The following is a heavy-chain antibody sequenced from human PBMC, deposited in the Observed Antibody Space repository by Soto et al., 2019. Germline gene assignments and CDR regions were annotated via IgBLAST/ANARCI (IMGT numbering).Heavy chain of an antibody. V-gene: IGHV1-18*01. CDR1: GYTFTSYG. CDR2: ISAYHGNT. CDR3: ARDIRGGNFDY. J-gene: IGHJ4*02. D-gene: IGHD1-26*01. Sequence: QVQLVQSGAEVKKPGASVKVSCKASGYTFTSYGISWVRQAPGQGLEWMGWISAYHGNTNYTQKLQGRGTMTTDTSASTAYMELRSLRSDDTAVYFGARDIRGGNFDYWGQGTLVTVSS.